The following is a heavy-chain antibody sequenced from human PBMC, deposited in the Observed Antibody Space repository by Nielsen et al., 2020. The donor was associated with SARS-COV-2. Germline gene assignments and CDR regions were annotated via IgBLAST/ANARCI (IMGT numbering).Heavy chain of an antibody. J-gene: IGHJ4*02. CDR3: ARDALIQQPYFDY. Sequence: GGSLRLSCAASGFTFSNHWMIWVRQTPGKGLEWVANIKQDGSEKYYLDSVKGRFTISRDNAKSSLSLQMNSLRVEDTAVYFCARDALIQQPYFDYWGQGALVTVSS. D-gene: IGHD6-13*01. CDR2: IKQDGSEK. CDR1: GFTFSNHW. V-gene: IGHV3-7*01.